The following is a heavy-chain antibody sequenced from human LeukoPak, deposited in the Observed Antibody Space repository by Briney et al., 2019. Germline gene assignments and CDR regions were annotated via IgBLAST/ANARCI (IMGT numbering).Heavy chain of an antibody. CDR3: ARHLQQLVRMDV. CDR1: GGSFSGYY. V-gene: IGHV4-34*01. D-gene: IGHD6-13*01. J-gene: IGHJ6*03. CDR2: INHSGST. Sequence: PSETLSLTCAVYGGSFSGYYWTWIRQPPGKGLEWIGEINHSGSTNYNPSFKSRVTISVDTSKNQFSLKLSSVTAADTAVYYCARHLQQLVRMDVWGKGTTVTVSS.